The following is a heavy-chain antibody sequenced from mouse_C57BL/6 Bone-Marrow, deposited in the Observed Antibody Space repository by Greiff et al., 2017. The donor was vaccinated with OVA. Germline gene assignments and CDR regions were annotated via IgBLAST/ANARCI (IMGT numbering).Heavy chain of an antibody. D-gene: IGHD2-4*01. CDR3: ARDGGLRRFFAY. CDR2: IYPGDGDT. Sequence: QVQLQQSGPELVKPGASVKISCKASGYAFSSSWMNWVKQRPGKGLEWIGRIYPGDGDTNYNGKFKGKATLTADKSSSTAYMQLSSLTSEDSAVYFCARDGGLRRFFAYWGQGTLVTVSA. V-gene: IGHV1-82*01. J-gene: IGHJ3*01. CDR1: GYAFSSSW.